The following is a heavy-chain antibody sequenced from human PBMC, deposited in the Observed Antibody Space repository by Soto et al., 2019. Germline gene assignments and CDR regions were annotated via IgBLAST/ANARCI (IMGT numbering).Heavy chain of an antibody. J-gene: IGHJ5*02. Sequence: GASVKVSCKASGYTFTGYAMHWVRQAPGQRLEWMGWINAGNGNTKYSQKFQGRVTITRDTSASTAYMELSSLRSEDTAVYYCARSLYDILTGSVLNWFDPWGQGTLVTVS. CDR1: GYTFTGYA. CDR3: ARSLYDILTGSVLNWFDP. CDR2: INAGNGNT. D-gene: IGHD3-9*01. V-gene: IGHV1-3*01.